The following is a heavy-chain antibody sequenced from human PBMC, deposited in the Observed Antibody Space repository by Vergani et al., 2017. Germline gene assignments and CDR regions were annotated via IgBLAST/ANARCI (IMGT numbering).Heavy chain of an antibody. Sequence: QVQLVQSGSELKKPGASVKVSCKASGYTFTSYAMNWVRQAPGQGLEWMGWINTNTGNPTYAQGFPGRFVFSLDTSVSTAYLQISSLKAEDTAVYYCARAYIVVVPAANYYYYYYMDVWGKGTTVTVSS. V-gene: IGHV7-4-1*02. CDR1: GYTFTSYA. J-gene: IGHJ6*03. D-gene: IGHD2-2*01. CDR3: ARAYIVVVPAANYYYYYYMDV. CDR2: INTNTGNP.